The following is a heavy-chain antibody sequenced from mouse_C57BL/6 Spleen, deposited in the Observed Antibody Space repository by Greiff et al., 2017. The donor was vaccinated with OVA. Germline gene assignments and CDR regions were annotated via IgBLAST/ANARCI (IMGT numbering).Heavy chain of an antibody. CDR1: GYTFTSYW. D-gene: IGHD2-4*01. J-gene: IGHJ2*01. V-gene: IGHV1-64*01. CDR3: ARGGYDYEVYYFDY. CDR2: IHPNSGST. Sequence: QVQLQQPGAELVKPGASVKLSCKASGYTFTSYWMHWVKQRPGQGLEWIGMIHPNSGSTNYNEKFKSKATLTVDKSSSTAYMQLSSLTSEDSAVYYCARGGYDYEVYYFDYWGQGTTLTVSS.